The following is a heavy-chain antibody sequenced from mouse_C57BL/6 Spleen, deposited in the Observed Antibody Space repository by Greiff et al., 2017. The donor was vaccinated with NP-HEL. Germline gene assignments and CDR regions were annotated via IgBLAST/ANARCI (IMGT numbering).Heavy chain of an antibody. J-gene: IGHJ4*01. CDR1: GYSITSGYY. CDR2: ISYDGSN. CDR3: ALLGPLYYAMDY. V-gene: IGHV3-6*01. Sequence: VQLQQSGPGLVKPSQSLSLTCSVTGYSITSGYYWNWIRQFPGNKLEWMGYISYDGSNNYNPSLKNRISITRDTSKNQFFLKLNSVTTEDTATYYCALLGPLYYAMDYWGQGTSVTVSS. D-gene: IGHD4-1*01.